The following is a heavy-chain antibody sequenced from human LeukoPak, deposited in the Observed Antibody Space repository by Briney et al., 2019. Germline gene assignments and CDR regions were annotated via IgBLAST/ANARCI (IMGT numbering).Heavy chain of an antibody. V-gene: IGHV1-46*01. CDR3: ARSSGRSPNRDYMDV. Sequence: ASVKVSCKASGYSFTSHYMHWVRQAPGQGLEWMGLINPSGSSTLYAQKFQGRVTMTRDMSTTTDYMELSSLRSEDTAVYYCARSSGRSPNRDYMDVWGKGTTVTISS. J-gene: IGHJ6*03. D-gene: IGHD1-14*01. CDR2: INPSGSST. CDR1: GYSFTSHY.